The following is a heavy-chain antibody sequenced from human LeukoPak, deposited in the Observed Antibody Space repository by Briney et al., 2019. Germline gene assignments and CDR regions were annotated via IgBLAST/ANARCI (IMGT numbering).Heavy chain of an antibody. D-gene: IGHD1-26*01. J-gene: IGHJ4*02. CDR2: IRYDGSNK. CDR3: AKDGGSYYGDY. CDR1: GFTFSCYA. Sequence: RGCLRLSCAASGFTFSCYAMYWVRQAPGKGLEWVAFIRYDGSNKYYAASVKGRFTISRDNSKNTLYLQMNSLRAEDTAVYYCAKDGGSYYGDYWGQGTLLPV. V-gene: IGHV3-30*02.